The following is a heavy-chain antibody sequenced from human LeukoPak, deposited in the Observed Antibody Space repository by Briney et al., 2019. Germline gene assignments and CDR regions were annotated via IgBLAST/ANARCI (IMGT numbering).Heavy chain of an antibody. CDR1: GDSVSSNSAA. V-gene: IGHV6-1*01. J-gene: IGHJ6*03. CDR2: TYYRSKWYN. D-gene: IGHD5-24*01. CDR3: ARDSLYIDGYNYSYYYYYMDV. Sequence: SQTLSLTCAISGDSVSSNSAAWNWIRQSPSRGLEWLGRTYYRSKWYNDYAVSVKSRITINPDTSKNQSSLQLNSVTPEDTAVYYCARDSLYIDGYNYSYYYYYMDVWGKGTTVTISS.